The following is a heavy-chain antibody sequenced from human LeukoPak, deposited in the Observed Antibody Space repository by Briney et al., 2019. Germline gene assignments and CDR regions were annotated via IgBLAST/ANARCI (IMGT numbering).Heavy chain of an antibody. Sequence: GGSLRLSCAASGVNFSSYWMHWVRQAPGKGLVWVSRINADESSTSYAASVKGRFTISRDNAKNTVYLQMNSLRAEDTAVYYCTRGGQYSHFDYWGQGPLVPVSS. J-gene: IGHJ4*02. D-gene: IGHD2-15*01. CDR1: GVNFSSYW. CDR2: INADESST. V-gene: IGHV3-74*01. CDR3: TRGGQYSHFDY.